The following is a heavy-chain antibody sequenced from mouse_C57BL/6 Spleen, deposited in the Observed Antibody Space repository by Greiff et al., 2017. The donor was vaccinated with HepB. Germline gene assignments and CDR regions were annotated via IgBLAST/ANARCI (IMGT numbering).Heavy chain of an antibody. CDR1: GYTFTDYY. Sequence: EVQLQQSGPELVKPGASVKISCKASGYTFTDYYMNWVKQSHGKSLEWIGDINPNNGGTSYNQKFKGKATLTVDKSSSTAYMELRSLTSEDSAVYYCASPYYGSSSGYFDVWGTGTTVTVSS. J-gene: IGHJ1*03. V-gene: IGHV1-26*01. CDR2: INPNNGGT. D-gene: IGHD1-1*01. CDR3: ASPYYGSSSGYFDV.